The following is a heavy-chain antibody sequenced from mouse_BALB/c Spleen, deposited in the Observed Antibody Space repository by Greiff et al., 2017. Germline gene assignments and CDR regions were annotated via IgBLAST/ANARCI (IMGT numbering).Heavy chain of an antibody. J-gene: IGHJ3*01. CDR3: ACCNWFAY. Sequence: QVQLKQSGAELAKPGASVKMSCKASGYTFTSYWMHWVKQRPGQGLEWIGYINPSTGYTEYNQKFKDKATLTADKSSSTAYMQLSSLTSEDSAVYYCACCNWFAYWGQGTTLTVS. V-gene: IGHV1-7*01. CDR2: INPSTGYT. CDR1: GYTFTSYW.